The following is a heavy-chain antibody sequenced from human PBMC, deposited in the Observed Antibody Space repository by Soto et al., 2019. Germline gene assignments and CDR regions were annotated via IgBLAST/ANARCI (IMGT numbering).Heavy chain of an antibody. CDR1: GFTFDDYA. Sequence: PGGSLRLSCAASGFTFDDYAMHWVRQAPGKGLEWVSGISWNSGSIGYADSVKGRFTISRDNAKNSLYLQMNSLRAEDTALYHCAKAPSGYDFAFDIWGQGTMVTVSS. J-gene: IGHJ3*02. CDR2: ISWNSGSI. V-gene: IGHV3-9*01. D-gene: IGHD5-12*01. CDR3: AKAPSGYDFAFDI.